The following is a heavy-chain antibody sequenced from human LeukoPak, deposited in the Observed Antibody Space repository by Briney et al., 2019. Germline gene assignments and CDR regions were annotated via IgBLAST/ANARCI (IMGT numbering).Heavy chain of an antibody. CDR2: IYYSGST. D-gene: IGHD3-10*01. V-gene: IGHV4-59*12. Sequence: SETLSLTCTVSGGSISSYYWSWIRQPPGKGLEWIGYIYYSGSTNYNPSLKSRVTISVGRSKNQFSLKLSSVTAADTAVYYCARSVTMVRVFDYWGQGTLVTVSS. J-gene: IGHJ4*02. CDR3: ARSVTMVRVFDY. CDR1: GGSISSYY.